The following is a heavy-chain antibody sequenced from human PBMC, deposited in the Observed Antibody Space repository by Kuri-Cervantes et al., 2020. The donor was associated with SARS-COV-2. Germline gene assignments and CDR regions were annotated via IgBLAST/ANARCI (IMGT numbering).Heavy chain of an antibody. CDR2: IYYSGST. CDR1: GYSIRSSNW. Sequence: SQTLSLTCAVSGYSIRSSNWWGWIRQPPGKGLAWIGYIYYSGSTYYNPSLKSRVTMSVDTSKNQFSLKLSSVTAADTAVYYCARVDYDFWSGYSPTVDYWGQGTLVTVSS. J-gene: IGHJ4*02. V-gene: IGHV4-28*03. CDR3: ARVDYDFWSGYSPTVDY. D-gene: IGHD3-3*01.